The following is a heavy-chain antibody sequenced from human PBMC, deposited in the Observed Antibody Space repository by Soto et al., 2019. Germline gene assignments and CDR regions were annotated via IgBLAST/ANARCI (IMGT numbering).Heavy chain of an antibody. Sequence: PSETLSLTCTVSVVSINSDGYYWSWIRQHPGKGLEWIGYMYYSGGSYYNPSLKSRVTISVDTSKNQFSLKLSSVTAADPAVYYCARVNYGDYVQDYWGQGTLVTVSS. J-gene: IGHJ4*02. CDR3: ARVNYGDYVQDY. D-gene: IGHD4-17*01. CDR1: VVSINSDGYY. V-gene: IGHV4-31*03. CDR2: MYYSGGS.